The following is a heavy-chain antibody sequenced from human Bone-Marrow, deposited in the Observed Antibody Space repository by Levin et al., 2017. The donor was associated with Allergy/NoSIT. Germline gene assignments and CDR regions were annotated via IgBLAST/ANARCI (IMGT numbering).Heavy chain of an antibody. V-gene: IGHV3-30*04. CDR2: ISFDGSKK. J-gene: IGHJ4*02. CDR1: GFTLSNYE. D-gene: IGHD6-19*01. CDR3: AREGITVAGSFDY. Sequence: GESLKISCAASGFTLSNYEMHWVRQAPGKGLEWVAVISFDGSKKSYADSVKGRFTVSRDSSMTTLYLQMNSLRAEDTAIYYCAREGITVAGSFDYWGQGARVTVSS.